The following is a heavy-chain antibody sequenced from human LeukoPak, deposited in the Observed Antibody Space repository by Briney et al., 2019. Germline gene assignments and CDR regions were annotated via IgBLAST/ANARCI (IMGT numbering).Heavy chain of an antibody. Sequence: PGGSLRLSCAASRFTFSSYWMHWVRQAPGKGLVWVSRINSDGSSTSYADSVKGRFTISRDNAKNTLYLQMNSLRAEDTAVYYCASLRSGNIWFDPWGQGTLVTVSS. CDR2: INSDGSST. CDR3: ASLRSGNIWFDP. J-gene: IGHJ5*02. D-gene: IGHD3-10*01. V-gene: IGHV3-74*01. CDR1: RFTFSSYW.